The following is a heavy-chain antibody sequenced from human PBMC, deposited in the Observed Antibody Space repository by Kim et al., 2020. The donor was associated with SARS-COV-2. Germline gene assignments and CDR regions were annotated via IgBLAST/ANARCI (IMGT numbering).Heavy chain of an antibody. CDR3: ATHYDSSGSPLSHFDY. Sequence: GGSPRLSCAASGFTFSSYAMSWVRQAPGKGLEWVSAISDSGGYTYYADSVKGRFTISRDNSKNTLYLQMNSLRAEDTAIYYCATHYDSSGSPLSHFDYWGQGTLVTVSS. CDR1: GFTFSSYA. D-gene: IGHD3-22*01. J-gene: IGHJ4*02. CDR2: ISDSGGYT. V-gene: IGHV3-23*01.